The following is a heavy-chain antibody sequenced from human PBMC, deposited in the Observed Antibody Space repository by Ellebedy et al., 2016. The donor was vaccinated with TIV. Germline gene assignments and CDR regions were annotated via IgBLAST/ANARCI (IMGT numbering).Heavy chain of an antibody. CDR3: VRESPPGYSNGYYFDY. CDR2: ISSTFNTI. D-gene: IGHD5-18*01. J-gene: IGHJ4*02. V-gene: IGHV3-48*01. Sequence: LSLTCXASGFTFSAHSMNWVRQAPGKGLEWVAYISSTFNTIKYTGSVKGRFTISRDDAENSLSLQMDSLRVEDTAIYYCVRESPPGYSNGYYFDYWGQGTLVTVSS. CDR1: GFTFSAHS.